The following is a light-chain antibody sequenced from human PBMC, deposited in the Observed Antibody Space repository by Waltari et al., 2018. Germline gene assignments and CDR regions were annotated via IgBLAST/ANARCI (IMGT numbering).Light chain of an antibody. V-gene: IGKV3-15*01. Sequence: EVVMTQSPATLSVSPGERATLSCRASQSISSKLAWYQQKPGQAPRLLIYGASTRATDIPARFSGSVSGAEFTLTISSLQSEDSAVYHCQQYNDWSPFTFGPGTKVEIK. J-gene: IGKJ3*01. CDR3: QQYNDWSPFT. CDR1: QSISSK. CDR2: GAS.